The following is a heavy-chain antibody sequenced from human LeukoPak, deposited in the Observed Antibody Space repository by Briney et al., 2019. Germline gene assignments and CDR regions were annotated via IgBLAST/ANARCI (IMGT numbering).Heavy chain of an antibody. J-gene: IGHJ6*02. CDR3: AREYCSSTSCYQQYYYGMDV. CDR2: ISYDGSNK. D-gene: IGHD2-2*01. Sequence: GGSLRRSCAASGFTFSSYAMHWVRQAPGKGLEWVAVISYDGSNKYYADSVKGRFTISRDNSKNTLYLQMNSLRAEDTAVYYCAREYCSSTSCYQQYYYGMDVWGQGTTVTVSS. CDR1: GFTFSSYA. V-gene: IGHV3-30-3*01.